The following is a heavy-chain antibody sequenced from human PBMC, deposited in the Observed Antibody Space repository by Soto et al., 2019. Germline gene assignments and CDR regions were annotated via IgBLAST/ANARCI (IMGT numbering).Heavy chain of an antibody. CDR2: ISGSGGGT. J-gene: IGHJ3*01. V-gene: IGHV3-23*01. D-gene: IGHD4-17*01. Sequence: GGSLRLSCAASGFTFSSYAMSWVRQAPGKGLEWVSGISGSGGGTYYADSVKGRFTISRDNSKNTLYLQMNSLRAEDTAVYYCARYGPTTVTRTFDVWGQGTMVTVSS. CDR1: GFTFSSYA. CDR3: ARYGPTTVTRTFDV.